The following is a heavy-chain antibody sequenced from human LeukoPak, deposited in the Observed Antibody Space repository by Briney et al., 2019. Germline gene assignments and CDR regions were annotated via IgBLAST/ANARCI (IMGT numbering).Heavy chain of an antibody. Sequence: GGSLRLSCAASGFTFSSYDVSWVRQAPGKGLEWVSAISGSGDRTHYADSVKGRFTISRDNSKNTLYLQINSLRAEDTAVYYCAKPSSGNYPPTGYWGQGALVTVSS. CDR1: GFTFSSYD. D-gene: IGHD1-26*01. J-gene: IGHJ4*02. V-gene: IGHV3-23*01. CDR3: AKPSSGNYPPTGY. CDR2: ISGSGDRT.